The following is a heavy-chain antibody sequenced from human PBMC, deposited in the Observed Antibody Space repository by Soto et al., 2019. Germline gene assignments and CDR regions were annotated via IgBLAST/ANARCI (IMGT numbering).Heavy chain of an antibody. CDR3: ARGLLNNWFDP. V-gene: IGHV4-30-2*05. D-gene: IGHD3-10*01. CDR1: GGSISSGGYS. Sequence: PSETLSLTCAVSGGSISSGGYSWSLIRQPPGKGLEWIGYISHSGSTYYNPSLKSRVTISVDTSKNQFSLKLSSVTAADTAVYYCARGLLNNWFDPWGQGTLVTVSS. CDR2: ISHSGST. J-gene: IGHJ5*02.